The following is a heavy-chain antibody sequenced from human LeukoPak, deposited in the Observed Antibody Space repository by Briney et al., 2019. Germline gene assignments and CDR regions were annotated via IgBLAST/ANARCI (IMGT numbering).Heavy chain of an antibody. J-gene: IGHJ4*02. CDR2: FDPEDGET. Sequence: ASVKVSCKVSGYTLTELSMHWVRQAPGKGLEWMGGFDPEDGETIYAQKFQGRVTMTEDTSTDTAYMELSSLRSEDTAVYYCATETLYYYDSSGYLCLDYWGQEPLVTVSP. CDR3: ATETLYYYDSSGYLCLDY. D-gene: IGHD3-22*01. V-gene: IGHV1-24*01. CDR1: GYTLTELS.